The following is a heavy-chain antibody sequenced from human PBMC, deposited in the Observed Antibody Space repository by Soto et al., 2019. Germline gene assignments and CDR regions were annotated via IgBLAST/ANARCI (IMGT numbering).Heavy chain of an antibody. J-gene: IGHJ6*02. V-gene: IGHV4-39*01. CDR1: GGSISSSSYY. CDR2: IYYSGST. D-gene: IGHD3-3*01. CDR3: ARQGLIRFLEWLPTAYYYYGMDV. Sequence: SETLSLTCTVSGGSISSSSYYWGWIRQPPGKGLEWIGSIYYSGSTYYNPSLKSRVTISVDTSKNQFSLKLSSATAADTAVYYCARQGLIRFLEWLPTAYYYYGMDVWGQGTTVTVSS.